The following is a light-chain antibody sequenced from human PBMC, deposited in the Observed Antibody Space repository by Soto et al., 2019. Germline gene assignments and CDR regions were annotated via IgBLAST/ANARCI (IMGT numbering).Light chain of an antibody. CDR3: QQYNSYSPET. CDR2: KAS. Sequence: DIPMTQSPSTLSASVGDRVTITCRASQSISSWLVWYQQKPGKAPKLLIYKASSLESGVPSRFSGSGSGTDFTLTISSLQPDDFATYYCQQYNSYSPETFGQGTKVEIK. J-gene: IGKJ1*01. CDR1: QSISSW. V-gene: IGKV1-5*03.